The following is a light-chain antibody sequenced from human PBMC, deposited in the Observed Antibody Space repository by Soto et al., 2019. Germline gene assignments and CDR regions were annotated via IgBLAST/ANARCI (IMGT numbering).Light chain of an antibody. CDR3: QQYDLYSA. CDR1: QNIKSH. J-gene: IGKJ1*01. V-gene: IGKV1-5*03. CDR2: TAS. Sequence: DIQMTQSPSTLSASVGDRVTITCRASQNIKSHFAWYQQKPGKAPKLLIYTASSLQSGVPSRFSGSGSGTEFTLTISSLQPDDFATFYCQQYDLYSAFGQWTKVEIK.